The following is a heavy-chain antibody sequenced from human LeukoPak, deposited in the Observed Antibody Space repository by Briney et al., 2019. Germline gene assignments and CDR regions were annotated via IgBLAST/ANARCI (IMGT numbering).Heavy chain of an antibody. V-gene: IGHV1-69*05. CDR1: GGTFSSYA. CDR3: ARGRLYYDSPYYMDV. CDR2: IIPIFGTA. Sequence: ASVTVACKASGGTFSSYAISWVRQAPGQGLEWMGGIIPIFGTANYAQKFQGRVTITTDESTSTAYMELSSLRSEDTAVYYCARGRLYYDSPYYMDVWGKGTTVTVSS. J-gene: IGHJ6*03. D-gene: IGHD3-22*01.